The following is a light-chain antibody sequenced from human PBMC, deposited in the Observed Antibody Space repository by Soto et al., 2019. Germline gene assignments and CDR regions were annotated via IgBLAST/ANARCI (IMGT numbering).Light chain of an antibody. CDR1: QSVSSSY. V-gene: IGKV3D-20*02. CDR3: QQRSNWPLIT. CDR2: CAS. Sequence: EIVLTQSPGTLSLSPGERSTLSCRASQSVSSSYLSWYQQKLGQAPRLLINCASSRATGVPARFSGSGSGTDFTLTISSLEPEDFAVYYCQQRSNWPLITFGQGTRLEIK. J-gene: IGKJ5*01.